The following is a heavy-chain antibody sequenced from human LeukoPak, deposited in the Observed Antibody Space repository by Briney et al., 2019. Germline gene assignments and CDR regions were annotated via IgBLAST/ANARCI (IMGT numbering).Heavy chain of an antibody. Sequence: SETLSLTCTVSGGSISNYYWSWIRQPAGKGLEWIGHIYTSGSTNYNPSLKSRVTMSVDTSKNQFYLNLSSVTAADTAVYYCARGGVDWTFDYWGQGTLVTVSS. V-gene: IGHV4-4*07. CDR1: GGSISNYY. CDR3: ARGGVDWTFDY. D-gene: IGHD3-9*01. CDR2: IYTSGST. J-gene: IGHJ4*02.